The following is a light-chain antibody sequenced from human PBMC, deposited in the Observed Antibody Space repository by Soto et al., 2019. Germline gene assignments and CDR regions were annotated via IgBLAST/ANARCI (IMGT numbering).Light chain of an antibody. CDR2: ATS. V-gene: IGKV1-39*01. CDR3: QQSYKMPS. Sequence: EIPLTQSPSSLAASVGDRLTLTCRASRNVSIYLNWYQHKPGKGPTLLIHATSNLQIGVPSRFRGSGSGTEFTLTTSRLEPEDFGTYYCQQSYKMPSFGQGTRLVIK. J-gene: IGKJ5*01. CDR1: RNVSIY.